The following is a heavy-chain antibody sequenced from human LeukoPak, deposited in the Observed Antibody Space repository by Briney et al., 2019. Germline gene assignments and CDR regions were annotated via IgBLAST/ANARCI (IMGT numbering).Heavy chain of an antibody. CDR3: ARTNLPDTQGAFDI. Sequence: SETLSLTCTVSGGXISSYYCSWIRQPAGKGLEWLGRIYAGGSTTYNPSLKSRVTMSVDTSNNQFSLKLTSVTAADTAVYYCARTNLPDTQGAFDIWGQGTMVTVSS. CDR1: GGXISSYY. J-gene: IGHJ3*02. V-gene: IGHV4-4*07. CDR2: IYAGGST.